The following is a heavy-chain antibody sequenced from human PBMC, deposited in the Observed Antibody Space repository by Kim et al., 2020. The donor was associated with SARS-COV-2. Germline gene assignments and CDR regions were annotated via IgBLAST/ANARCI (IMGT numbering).Heavy chain of an antibody. Sequence: GGSLRLSCAASGFTVSSNYMSWVRQAPGKGLEWVSVIYSGGSTYYADSVKGRFTISRDNSKNTLYLQMNSLRAEDTAVYYCARDTAMVTWYYGMDVWGQGTTVTVSS. CDR1: GFTVSSNY. CDR2: IYSGGST. J-gene: IGHJ6*02. CDR3: ARDTAMVTWYYGMDV. D-gene: IGHD5-18*01. V-gene: IGHV3-53*01.